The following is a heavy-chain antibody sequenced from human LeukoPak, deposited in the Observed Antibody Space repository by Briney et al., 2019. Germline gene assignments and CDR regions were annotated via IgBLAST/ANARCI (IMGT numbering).Heavy chain of an antibody. CDR2: ISAYRGNT. Sequence: ASVNVSCKASGYTFTSYGISWVRQAPGQGLEWMGWISAYRGNTNYAQKLQGRVTMTTDTSTGTAYMELRSLRSDDTAVYYCASCEYSSSSRNYYYGMDVWGQGTTVTVSS. CDR1: GYTFTSYG. J-gene: IGHJ6*02. CDR3: ASCEYSSSSRNYYYGMDV. D-gene: IGHD6-6*01. V-gene: IGHV1-18*01.